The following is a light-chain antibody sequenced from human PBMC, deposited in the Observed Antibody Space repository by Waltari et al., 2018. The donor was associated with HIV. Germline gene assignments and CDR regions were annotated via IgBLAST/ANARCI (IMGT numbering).Light chain of an antibody. Sequence: QSVLTQPPSVSAAPRQKVTISCSGNSSNIGNNKLSWYQQLPGPAPKLLIYDNYKRPSGIPDRFSGSKSGTSATLDITGLQTGDEADFYCGTWDSTLSAYVFGTGTKVTVL. V-gene: IGLV1-51*01. CDR1: SSNIGNNK. CDR2: DNY. CDR3: GTWDSTLSAYV. J-gene: IGLJ1*01.